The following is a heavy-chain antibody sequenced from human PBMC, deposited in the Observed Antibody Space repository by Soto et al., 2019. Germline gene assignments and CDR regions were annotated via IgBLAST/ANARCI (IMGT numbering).Heavy chain of an antibody. CDR3: AAWGLQAGSLNFSDY. J-gene: IGHJ4*02. Sequence: ASVKVSCKVSGYTLTELSMHWVRQAPGKGLEWMGGFDPEDGETIYAQKFQGRVTMTEDTSTDTAYMELSSLRSEDTAVYYCAAWGLQAGSLNFSDYWGQGTLVTVSS. V-gene: IGHV1-24*01. CDR2: FDPEDGET. CDR1: GYTLTELS. D-gene: IGHD1-26*01.